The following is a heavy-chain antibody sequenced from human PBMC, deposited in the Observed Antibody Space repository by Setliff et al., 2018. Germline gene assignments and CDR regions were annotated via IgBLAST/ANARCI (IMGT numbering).Heavy chain of an antibody. D-gene: IGHD1-1*01. CDR1: GFAFSSSG. J-gene: IGHJ6*03. V-gene: IGHV1-18*01. CDR2: TSVYNGNT. Sequence: GASVKVSCKASGFAFSSSGISWVRQAPGQGLEWMGWTSVYNGNTNYAQTFQDRVTMTTDTSTNTAYLDLRNLRSDDTAVYYCARLTYNLYYYYLDVWGKGTPVTV. CDR3: ARLTYNLYYYYLDV.